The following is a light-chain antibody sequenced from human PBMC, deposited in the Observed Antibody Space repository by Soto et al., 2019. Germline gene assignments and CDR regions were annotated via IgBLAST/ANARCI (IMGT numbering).Light chain of an antibody. V-gene: IGKV1-5*03. CDR2: KAS. J-gene: IGKJ1*01. Sequence: DIQMTQSPSTLSGSVGDRVTITCRASQTISSWLAWYQQKPGKAPKLLIYKASTLKSGVPSRFSGSGSGTEFTLTISSLQPDDFATYYCQHYNSYSEAFGKGTQV. CDR1: QTISSW. CDR3: QHYNSYSEA.